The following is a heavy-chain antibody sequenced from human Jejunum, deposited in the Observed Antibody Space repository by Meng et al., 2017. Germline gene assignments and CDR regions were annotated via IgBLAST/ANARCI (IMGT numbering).Heavy chain of an antibody. V-gene: IGHV3-74*01. D-gene: IGHD4-17*01. CDR2: VNSDGTTT. CDR3: ARDISRGTVSSDAFDI. CDR1: GFTLSNYW. J-gene: IGHJ3*02. Sequence: GESLKISCAASGFTLSNYWMHWFRQAQGKGLVWVSRVNSDGTTTNYADYVKGRFTISSDNTKNTLYLQMDSLRSEDTALYYCARDISRGTVSSDAFDIWGQGTMVTVSS.